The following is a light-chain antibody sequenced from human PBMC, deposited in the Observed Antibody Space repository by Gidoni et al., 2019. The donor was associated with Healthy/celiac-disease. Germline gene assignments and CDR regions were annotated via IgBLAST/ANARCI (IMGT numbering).Light chain of an antibody. J-gene: IGKJ4*01. CDR3: QQYNNWPFT. V-gene: IGKV3-15*01. CDR1: QSVSSN. CDR2: GAS. Sequence: EIVLPQSPATLSVSPGERDTLSCRASQSVSSNLAWYQQKPGQAPKLLIYGASTRATGIPARFSGSGSGTEFTLTISSLQSEDFAVYYCQQYNNWPFTFGGGTKVEIK.